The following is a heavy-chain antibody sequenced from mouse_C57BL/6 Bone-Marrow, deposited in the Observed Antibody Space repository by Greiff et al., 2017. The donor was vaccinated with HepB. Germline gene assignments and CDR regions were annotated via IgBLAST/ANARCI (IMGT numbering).Heavy chain of an antibody. CDR2: INPNNGGT. V-gene: IGHV1-18*01. CDR3: ARKDYYGRYFDV. J-gene: IGHJ1*03. Sequence: VQLQQSGPELVKPGASVKIPCKASGYTFTDYNMDWVKQSHGKSLEWIRDINPNNGGTIYNQKFKGKATLTVDKSSSTAYMELRSLTSEDTAVYYCARKDYYGRYFDVWGTGTTVTVSS. CDR1: GYTFTDYN. D-gene: IGHD1-1*01.